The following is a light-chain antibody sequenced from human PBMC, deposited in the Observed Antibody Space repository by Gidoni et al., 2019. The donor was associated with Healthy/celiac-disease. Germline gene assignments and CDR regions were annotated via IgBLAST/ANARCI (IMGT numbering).Light chain of an antibody. V-gene: IGKV1-9*01. CDR2: AAS. J-gene: IGKJ4*01. CDR1: QGISSY. Sequence: DIQLTQSPSFLSASVGDRVTIPCRASQGISSYLAWYQQKPGKAPKLLIYAASTLQSGVPSRFSGSGSGTEFTLTISSLQLEDFATYYCQQRNSYPLTFGGGTKVEIK. CDR3: QQRNSYPLT.